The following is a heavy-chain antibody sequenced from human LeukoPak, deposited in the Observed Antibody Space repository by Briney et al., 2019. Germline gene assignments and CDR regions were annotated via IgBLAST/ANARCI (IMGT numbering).Heavy chain of an antibody. Sequence: SETLSLTCAVYGGSFSGYYWSWIRQPPGKGLEWIGEINHSGSTNYNPSLKSRVTISVDTSKNQFSLKLSSVTAADTAVYYCARQPAFYYYYMDVWGKGTTVTVSS. CDR1: GGSFSGYY. V-gene: IGHV4-34*01. CDR2: INHSGST. CDR3: ARQPAFYYYYMDV. J-gene: IGHJ6*03.